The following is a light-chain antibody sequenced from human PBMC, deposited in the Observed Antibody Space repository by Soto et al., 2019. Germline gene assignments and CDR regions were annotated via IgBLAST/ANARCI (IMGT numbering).Light chain of an antibody. V-gene: IGKV3-20*01. CDR1: QSVSSSY. J-gene: IGKJ1*01. Sequence: IVFTQSPGTLSLSPGERATLSCRASQSVSSSYLAWYQQKPGQAPRLLIYGASSRATGIPDRFSGSGSGTDFTLTISRXEPEDFAVYYCQQYGSSPRTFGQGTKVDIK. CDR3: QQYGSSPRT. CDR2: GAS.